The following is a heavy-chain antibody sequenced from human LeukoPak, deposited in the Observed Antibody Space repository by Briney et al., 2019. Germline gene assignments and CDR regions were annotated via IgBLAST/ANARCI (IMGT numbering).Heavy chain of an antibody. J-gene: IGHJ4*02. CDR1: EFTFSSYS. Sequence: GGSLRLSCAASEFTFSSYSMNWVRQAPGKGLEWVSYITNSGNSKSYADSVKGRFTISRDNTKNSLYLQMNGLRAEDTAVYYCARAAAGGLRFLEWLYELAFDYWGQGTLVTVSS. CDR2: ITNSGNSK. D-gene: IGHD3-3*01. CDR3: ARAAAGGLRFLEWLYELAFDY. V-gene: IGHV3-48*01.